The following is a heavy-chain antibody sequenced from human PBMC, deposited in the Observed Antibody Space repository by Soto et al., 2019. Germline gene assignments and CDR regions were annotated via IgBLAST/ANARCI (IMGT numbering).Heavy chain of an antibody. CDR3: ARVGASSPWLAYNWFDP. V-gene: IGHV1-69*06. CDR1: GGTFSSYA. CDR2: IIPIFGTA. J-gene: IGHJ5*02. Sequence: SVKVSCRASGGTFSSYAISWVRQAPGQGLEWMGGIIPIFGTANYAQKFQGRVTITADKSTSTAYMELSSLRSEDTAVYYCARVGASSPWLAYNWFDPWGQGTLVTVSS. D-gene: IGHD6-19*01.